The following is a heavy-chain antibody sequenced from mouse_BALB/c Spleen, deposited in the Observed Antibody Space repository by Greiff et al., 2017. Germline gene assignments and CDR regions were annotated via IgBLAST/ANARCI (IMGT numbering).Heavy chain of an antibody. CDR3: ARRDYDWYFDV. J-gene: IGHJ1*01. CDR1: GFAFSSYD. V-gene: IGHV5-12-1*01. D-gene: IGHD2-4*01. Sequence: EVKLQESGGGLVKPGGSLKLSCAASGFAFSSYDMSWVRQTPEKRLEWVAYISSGGGSTYYPDTVKGRFTISRDNAKNTLYLQMSSLKSEDTAMYYCARRDYDWYFDVWGAGTTVTVSS. CDR2: ISSGGGST.